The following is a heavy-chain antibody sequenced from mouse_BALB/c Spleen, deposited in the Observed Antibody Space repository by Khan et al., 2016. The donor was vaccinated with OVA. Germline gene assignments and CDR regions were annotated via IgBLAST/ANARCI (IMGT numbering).Heavy chain of an antibody. Sequence: VQLQQSGAELVRPGVSVKISCKGSGYTFTDYAMHWVKQSHAKSLEWIGVISTYYGDASYNQKFKGKATMTVDKSSSTAYMEIARLTSDDSASFYWARGGRFAYWGQGTLVTVSA. CDR3: ARGGRFAY. CDR1: GYTFTDYA. J-gene: IGHJ3*01. V-gene: IGHV1S137*01. CDR2: ISTYYGDA. D-gene: IGHD3-3*01.